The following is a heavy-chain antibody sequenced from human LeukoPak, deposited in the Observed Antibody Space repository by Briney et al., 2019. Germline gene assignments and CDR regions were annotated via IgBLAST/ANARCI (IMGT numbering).Heavy chain of an antibody. CDR1: GYTFTSCG. V-gene: IGHV1-18*04. Sequence: ASVKVSCKASGYTFTSCGISWVRQAPGQGLEWMGWISAYNGNTNYAQKLQGRVTMTTDTSTSTAYMELRSLRSDDTAVYYCAISTLFSAAMNFDYWGQGTLVTVSS. CDR3: AISTLFSAAMNFDY. J-gene: IGHJ4*02. CDR2: ISAYNGNT. D-gene: IGHD2-2*01.